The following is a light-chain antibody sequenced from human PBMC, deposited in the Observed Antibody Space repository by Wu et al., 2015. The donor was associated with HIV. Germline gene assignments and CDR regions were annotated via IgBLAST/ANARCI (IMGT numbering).Light chain of an antibody. Sequence: EIVMTQSPATLSVSPGERATLSCRASQSVSSNLAWYQQKPGQAPRLLIYGASTRATGIPARFSGSGSGTEFTLTISSMQSEDFAVYYCHQYNNWPPGRTFGQGDQGGNQT. J-gene: IGKJ1*01. CDR1: QSVSSN. CDR3: HQYNNWPPGRT. CDR2: GAS. V-gene: IGKV3-15*01.